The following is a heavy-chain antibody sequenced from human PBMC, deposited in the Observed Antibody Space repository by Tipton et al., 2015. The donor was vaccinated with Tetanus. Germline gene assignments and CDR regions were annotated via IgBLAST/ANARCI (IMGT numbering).Heavy chain of an antibody. J-gene: IGHJ4*02. Sequence: SLRLSCAASGFTFSDYSMNWVRQAPGKGLEWVSSISGSSNYIYYTDSVKGRFTISRANAKNSLYLQMNSLRAEDTAVYYCVSWENTLNYWGQGTLVTVSS. D-gene: IGHD1-26*01. CDR1: GFTFSDYS. V-gene: IGHV3-21*01. CDR3: VSWENTLNY. CDR2: ISGSSNYI.